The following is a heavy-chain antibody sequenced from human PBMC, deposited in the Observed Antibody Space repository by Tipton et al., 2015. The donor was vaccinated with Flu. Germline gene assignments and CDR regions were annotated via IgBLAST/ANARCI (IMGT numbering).Heavy chain of an antibody. D-gene: IGHD5-12*01. CDR1: GGSISTSY. CDR3: ARDLRGYSGYTGGDAFDM. J-gene: IGHJ3*02. V-gene: IGHV4-4*07. CDR2: ISTSGST. Sequence: GLVKPSETLSLTCTVSGGSISTSYWSWIRQPAGKGLEWIGRISTSGSTNYNASLESRVTLSRGTSKNHISLRLTSATAADTALYYCARDLRGYSGYTGGDAFDMWGRGIMVFVSS.